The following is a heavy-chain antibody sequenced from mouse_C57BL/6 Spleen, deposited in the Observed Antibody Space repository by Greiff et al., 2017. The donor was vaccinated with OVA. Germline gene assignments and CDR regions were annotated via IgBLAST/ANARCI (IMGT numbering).Heavy chain of an antibody. CDR1: GYAFSSSW. Sequence: QVQLKESGPELVKPGASVKISCKASGYAFSSSWMNWVKQRPGKGLEWIGRIYPGDGDTNYNGKFKGKATLTADKSSSTAYMQLSSLTSEDSAVYFCAREGLGIYYFDYWGQGTTLTVSS. J-gene: IGHJ2*01. D-gene: IGHD4-1*01. V-gene: IGHV1-82*01. CDR3: AREGLGIYYFDY. CDR2: IYPGDGDT.